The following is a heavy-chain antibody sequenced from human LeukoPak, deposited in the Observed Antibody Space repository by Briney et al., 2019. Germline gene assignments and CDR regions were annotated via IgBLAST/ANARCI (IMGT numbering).Heavy chain of an antibody. V-gene: IGHV4-59*11. D-gene: IGHD6-13*01. Sequence: SETLSLTCTVSGGSISSHYWSWIRQPPEKGLEWIGYIYYSGSTNYNPSLKSRVTISVDTSKNQFSLKLSSVTAADTAVYYCARAIAAAYYMDVWGKGTTVTVSS. CDR2: IYYSGST. CDR3: ARAIAAAYYMDV. J-gene: IGHJ6*03. CDR1: GGSISSHY.